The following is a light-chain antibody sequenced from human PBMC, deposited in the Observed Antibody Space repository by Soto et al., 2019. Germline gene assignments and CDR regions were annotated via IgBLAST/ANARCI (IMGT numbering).Light chain of an antibody. CDR2: AAS. Sequence: EIVMTQSPATLSVSPGERATLSCRASQNIGTNLAWFQQKPGQAPRLLIYAASIMATDFPARFSGSGSGTEFPLTISGLQSDDVAVYFCQQYKSWPPWTFGRGTKVEIK. CDR1: QNIGTN. J-gene: IGKJ1*01. V-gene: IGKV3-15*01. CDR3: QQYKSWPPWT.